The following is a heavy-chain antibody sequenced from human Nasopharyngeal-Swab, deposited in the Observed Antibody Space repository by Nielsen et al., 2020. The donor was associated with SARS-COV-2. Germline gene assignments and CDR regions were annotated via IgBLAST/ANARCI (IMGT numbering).Heavy chain of an antibody. CDR2: ISYDGRNK. D-gene: IGHD6-19*01. Sequence: GSSLNISCAASGFTFSNYGMHWVRQAPGKGLEWVTVISYDGRNKYYEDSVKGRFIISRDNSKNTLYLQMNSLRAEDTAVYYCAKKVDGWYGFDYWGQGTLVTVSS. CDR3: AKKVDGWYGFDY. J-gene: IGHJ4*02. CDR1: GFTFSNYG. V-gene: IGHV3-30*18.